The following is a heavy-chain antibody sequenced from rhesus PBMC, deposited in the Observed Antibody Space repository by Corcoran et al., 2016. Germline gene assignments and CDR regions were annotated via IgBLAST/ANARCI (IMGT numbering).Heavy chain of an antibody. CDR2: IYGSGSST. V-gene: IGHV4-169*01. CDR1: GGLLNNRY. D-gene: IGHD4-35*01. Sequence: QLRLQESGPGLVKPSETLSLSCAVAGGLLNNRYWSWIRRAPGEGLEWIGYIYGSGSSTKYNPSLESRVTLSVDTSKNQLSLRLSSVTAADTALYYCAKEEDYGNRGHRFDVWGPGVLITVSS. J-gene: IGHJ5-1*01. CDR3: AKEEDYGNRGHRFDV.